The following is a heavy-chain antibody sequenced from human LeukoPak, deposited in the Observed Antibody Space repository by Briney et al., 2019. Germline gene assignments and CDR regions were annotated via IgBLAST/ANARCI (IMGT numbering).Heavy chain of an antibody. CDR2: IYSGGDT. V-gene: IGHV3-66*01. CDR1: GFTVSNNY. J-gene: IGHJ5*02. D-gene: IGHD6-19*01. Sequence: GGSLRLSCSASGFTVSNNYMNWVRQAPGKGLEWVSLIYSGGDTHYADSVKGRFTISRDSSKNTLYLQMNSLRAEDTAVYYCARDPPAVRTNAYAWGQGTLVTVSS. CDR3: ARDPPAVRTNAYA.